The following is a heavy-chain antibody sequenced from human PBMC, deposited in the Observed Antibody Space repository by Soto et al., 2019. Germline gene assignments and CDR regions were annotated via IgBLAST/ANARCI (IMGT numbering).Heavy chain of an antibody. D-gene: IGHD3-10*01. CDR1: GYTFVSYA. CDR2: INADKGNP. J-gene: IGHJ2*01. CDR3: ARDHSSGGYWYFDL. Sequence: QVQLVQSGAEVKKPGASVKVSCKASGYTFVSYAIHWVRHAPGQRLEWMGWINADKGNPKYSQKFQDRVTITRDTSASTAYMELSSLRSEDTAVYYCARDHSSGGYWYFDLWGRGTLVTVSS. V-gene: IGHV1-3*01.